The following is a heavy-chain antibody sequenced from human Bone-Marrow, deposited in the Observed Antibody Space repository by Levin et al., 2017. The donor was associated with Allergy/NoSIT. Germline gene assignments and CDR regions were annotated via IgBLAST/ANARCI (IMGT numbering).Heavy chain of an antibody. CDR1: GFTFSSYS. CDR2: ISSSSSYI. V-gene: IGHV3-21*01. CDR3: ARDRTYYDYVWGSYRYYYYYYYMDV. Sequence: PGGSLRLSCAASGFTFSSYSMNWVRQAPGKGLEWVSSISSSSSYIYYADSVKGRFTISRDNAKNSLYLQMNSLRAEDTAVYYCARDRTYYDYVWGSYRYYYYYYYMDVWGKGTTVTVSS. D-gene: IGHD3-16*02. J-gene: IGHJ6*03.